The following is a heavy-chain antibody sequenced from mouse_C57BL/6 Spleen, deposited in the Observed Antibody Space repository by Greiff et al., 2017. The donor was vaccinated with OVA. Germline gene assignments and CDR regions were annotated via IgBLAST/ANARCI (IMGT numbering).Heavy chain of an antibody. Sequence: QVQLQQPGAELVMPGASVKLSCKASGYTFTSYWMHWVKRRPGQGLEWIGEIDPSDSYTNYNQKFKGKSTLTVDKSSSTAYMQLSSLTSEDSAVYYCARSPLTGTPMDYWGQGTSVTVSS. CDR2: IDPSDSYT. CDR3: ARSPLTGTPMDY. CDR1: GYTFTSYW. J-gene: IGHJ4*01. D-gene: IGHD4-1*01. V-gene: IGHV1-69*01.